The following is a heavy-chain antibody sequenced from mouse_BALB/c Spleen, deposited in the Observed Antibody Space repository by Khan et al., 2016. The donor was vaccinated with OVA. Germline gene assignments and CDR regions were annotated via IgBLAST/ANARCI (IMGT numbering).Heavy chain of an antibody. J-gene: IGHJ2*01. CDR1: GFTFSRFG. V-gene: IGHV5-17*02. CDR3: ARDSNFDY. CDR2: ISSGSSTI. Sequence: EVKLVESGGGLVQPGGSRKLSCAASGFTFSRFGMHWVRQAPEKGLEWVAYISSGSSTIYYADTVKGRFTISRDNPKNTLFLQMTSLRSVDTAMYYCARDSNFDYWGQGTTLTVSS.